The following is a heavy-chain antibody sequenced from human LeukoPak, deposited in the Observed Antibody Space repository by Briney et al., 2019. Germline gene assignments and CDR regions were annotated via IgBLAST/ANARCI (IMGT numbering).Heavy chain of an antibody. V-gene: IGHV4-4*07. CDR3: ARSNRGSSPNYYYYMDV. J-gene: IGHJ6*03. D-gene: IGHD6-6*01. CDR2: IYNSGST. CDR1: GGSISSYY. Sequence: SETLSLTCTVSGGSISSYYWSWIRQPAEKGLEWIGRIYNSGSTNYNPSLKSRVTMSVDTSKNQFSLKLSSVTAADTAVYYCARSNRGSSPNYYYYMDVWGKGTTVTVSS.